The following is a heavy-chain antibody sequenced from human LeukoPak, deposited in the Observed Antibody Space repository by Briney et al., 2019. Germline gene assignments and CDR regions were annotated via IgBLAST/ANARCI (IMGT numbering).Heavy chain of an antibody. J-gene: IGHJ6*02. CDR3: ARGRGIAARRYYYYGMDV. CDR1: GGSFSGYY. D-gene: IGHD6-6*01. CDR2: INHSGST. V-gene: IGHV4-34*01. Sequence: SETLSLTCAVYGGSFSGYYWSWIRQPPGKGLEWIGEINHSGSTNYNPSLKSRVTISVDTSKNQFSLKLSSVTAADTAVYYCARGRGIAARRYYYYGMDVWGQGTTVTVSS.